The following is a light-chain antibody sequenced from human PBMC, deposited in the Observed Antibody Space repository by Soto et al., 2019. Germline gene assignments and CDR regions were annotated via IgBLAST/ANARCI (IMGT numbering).Light chain of an antibody. V-gene: IGKV3-20*01. J-gene: IGKJ1*01. CDR2: GAS. CDR3: QQYGNSPLT. CDR1: QTVSTNF. Sequence: VLTQSPATLSVSPGAISTLSCRASQTVSTNFLACYKQNPGQAPRLLIYGASSRATGTPDRFSGSGSGTDFTLTISRLEPEDFGVVFCQQYGNSPLTFGQGTKVDI.